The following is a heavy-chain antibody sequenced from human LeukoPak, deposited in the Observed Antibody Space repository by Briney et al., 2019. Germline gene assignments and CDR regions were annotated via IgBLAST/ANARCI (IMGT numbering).Heavy chain of an antibody. D-gene: IGHD2-2*01. CDR1: GVSVSSFF. J-gene: IGHJ6*03. CDR2: INNRGGT. CDR3: ARGFVPPGMARYHYMDV. Sequence: SETLSLTCTVSGVSVSSFFWSWIRQPPGKGLEFIGYINNRGGTKINPSLASRVTISLGTPQNQFHLRLQSVTAAAPAVYYCARGFVPPGMARYHYMDVWGKGTTVTVSS. V-gene: IGHV4-59*08.